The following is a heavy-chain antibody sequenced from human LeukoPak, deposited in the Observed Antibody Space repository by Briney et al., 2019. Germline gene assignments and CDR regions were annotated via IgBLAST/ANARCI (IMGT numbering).Heavy chain of an antibody. Sequence: GGSLRLSCAASGFTFSAYSMNWVRQAPGKGLDWVSYISSRSFTIYYADSVKGRFTISRDNAKNSLYLEMNSLRDEDTAVYYCARSVIAVAGYDAFDIWGQGIVVTVSS. V-gene: IGHV3-48*02. J-gene: IGHJ3*02. CDR2: ISSRSFTI. D-gene: IGHD6-19*01. CDR1: GFTFSAYS. CDR3: ARSVIAVAGYDAFDI.